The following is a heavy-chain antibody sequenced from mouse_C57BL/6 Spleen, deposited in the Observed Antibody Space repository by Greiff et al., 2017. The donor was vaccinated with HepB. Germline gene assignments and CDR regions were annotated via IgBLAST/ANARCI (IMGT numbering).Heavy chain of an antibody. V-gene: IGHV5-4*01. J-gene: IGHJ3*01. CDR3: EREGYGSSNSFGY. CDR1: GFTFSSYA. Sequence: EVKLVESGGGLVKPGGSLKLSCAASGFTFSSYAMSWVRQTPEKRLEWVATISDGGSYTYYPDNVKGRFTIARDNAKNNLYLQMSHLKSEDTAMYYCEREGYGSSNSFGYWGQGTLVTVSA. CDR2: ISDGGSYT. D-gene: IGHD1-1*01.